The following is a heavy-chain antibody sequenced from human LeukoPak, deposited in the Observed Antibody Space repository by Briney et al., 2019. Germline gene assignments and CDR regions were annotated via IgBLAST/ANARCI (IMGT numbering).Heavy chain of an antibody. J-gene: IGHJ4*02. D-gene: IGHD6-13*01. V-gene: IGHV3-23*01. Sequence: PGGSLRLSCAASGFTFSSYAMSWVRQAPGKGLEWVSAVSGSGGSTYYADSVKGRFTISRDNSKNTLYLQMNSLRAEDTAVYYCAKHSSSWYYYFDYWGQGTLVTVSS. CDR2: VSGSGGST. CDR3: AKHSSSWYYYFDY. CDR1: GFTFSSYA.